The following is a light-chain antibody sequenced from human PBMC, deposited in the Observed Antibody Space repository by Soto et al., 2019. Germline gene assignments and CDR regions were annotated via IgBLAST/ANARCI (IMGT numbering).Light chain of an antibody. Sequence: DIQMTQSPSTLSASVGYTFTIICRASQSISSWLAWYQQKPGKAPKLLIYKASTLRSGVPSRFSGSGSGTEFTLTISSLQPDDFATYYCQHYNSYSEAFGQGTKVDNK. CDR3: QHYNSYSEA. V-gene: IGKV1-5*03. CDR2: KAS. CDR1: QSISSW. J-gene: IGKJ1*01.